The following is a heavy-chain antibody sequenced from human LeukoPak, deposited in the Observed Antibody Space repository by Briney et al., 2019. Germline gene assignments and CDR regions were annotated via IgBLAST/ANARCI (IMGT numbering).Heavy chain of an antibody. J-gene: IGHJ3*02. CDR2: IHHSGST. CDR1: GGSISSRNW. V-gene: IGHV4-4*02. CDR3: ARRRGYADAFDI. Sequence: SETLSLTCAVSGGSISSRNWWSWVRQPPGKGLEWIGEIHHSGSTNPNPSLKSRVTISVDKSKNQFSLKLSSVTAADTAVYYCARRRGYADAFDIWGQGTMVTVSS. D-gene: IGHD2-8*01.